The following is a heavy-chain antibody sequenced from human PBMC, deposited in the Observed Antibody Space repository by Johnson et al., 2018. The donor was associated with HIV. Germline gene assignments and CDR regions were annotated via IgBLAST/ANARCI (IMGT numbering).Heavy chain of an antibody. CDR1: GFTFSSSV. CDR3: AARGSGSYYVLLGAFDI. V-gene: IGHV3-30-3*01. CDR2: ISYGGST. Sequence: QVQLVESGGGVVQPGRSLRLSCAASGFTFSSSVMHWVRQAPGKGLEWVAVISYGGSTYYADSVKGRFTISRDNSKNTLYLQMKSLRAEDTAVYYCAARGSGSYYVLLGAFDIWGQGTMVTVSS. J-gene: IGHJ3*02. D-gene: IGHD1-26*01.